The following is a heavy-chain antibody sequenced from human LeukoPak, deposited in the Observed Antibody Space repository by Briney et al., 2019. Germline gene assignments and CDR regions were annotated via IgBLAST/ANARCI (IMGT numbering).Heavy chain of an antibody. D-gene: IGHD3-22*01. CDR3: ARGEYYYDGGY. Sequence: SGGSLRLSCAASGLSFSSYWMSWVRQAPGKGLEWVANIKQDGSGKYYVDSVKGRFTISRDNSKNSLFLQMNSLRAEDTAVYYCARGEYYYDGGYWGQGTLVTVSS. V-gene: IGHV3-7*04. CDR1: GLSFSSYW. CDR2: IKQDGSGK. J-gene: IGHJ4*02.